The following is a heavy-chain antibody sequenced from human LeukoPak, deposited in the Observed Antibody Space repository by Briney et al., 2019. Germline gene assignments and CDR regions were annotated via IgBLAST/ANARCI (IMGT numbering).Heavy chain of an antibody. Sequence: SETLSLTCTVSGGSISSSSYYWGWIRQPPGKGLEWIGSIYYSGSTYYNPSLKSRVTISVDTSKNQFSLKLSSVTAADTAVYYCARDRGYSYGLHDAFDIWGQGTMVTASS. J-gene: IGHJ3*02. CDR3: ARDRGYSYGLHDAFDI. CDR2: IYYSGST. CDR1: GGSISSSSYY. V-gene: IGHV4-39*07. D-gene: IGHD5-18*01.